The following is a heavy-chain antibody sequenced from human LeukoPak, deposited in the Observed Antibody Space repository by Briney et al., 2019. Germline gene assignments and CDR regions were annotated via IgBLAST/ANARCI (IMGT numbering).Heavy chain of an antibody. J-gene: IGHJ4*02. D-gene: IGHD3-22*01. CDR1: GFTLNNYG. Sequence: GGSLRLSCAASGFTLNNYGMHWVRQAPGKGLGWVAVIWYDGSNKYYGDSVKGRFTISRDNSKNTLYLQMNSLRAEDTAVYYCARDYDSSGYYYSGGYWGQGTLVTVSS. CDR2: IWYDGSNK. V-gene: IGHV3-33*01. CDR3: ARDYDSSGYYYSGGY.